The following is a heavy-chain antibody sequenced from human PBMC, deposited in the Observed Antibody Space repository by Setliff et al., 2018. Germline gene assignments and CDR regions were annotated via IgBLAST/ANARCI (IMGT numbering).Heavy chain of an antibody. CDR2: IIPIFGTA. CDR3: ARDQDSGSYFPAGWFDP. J-gene: IGHJ5*02. CDR1: GGTFSSYA. D-gene: IGHD1-26*01. V-gene: IGHV1-69*05. Sequence: GASVKVSCKASGGTFSSYAISWVRQAPGQGLEWMGGIIPIFGTANYAQKFQGRVTITTDESTSTAYMELSSLRSEDTAVYYCARDQDSGSYFPAGWFDPWGQGTLVTVSS.